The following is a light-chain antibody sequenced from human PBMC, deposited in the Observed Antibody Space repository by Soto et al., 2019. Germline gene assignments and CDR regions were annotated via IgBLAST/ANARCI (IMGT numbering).Light chain of an antibody. CDR2: GTS. CDR3: QQYDDWG. V-gene: IGKV3-15*01. J-gene: IGKJ1*01. Sequence: MVMTQSPATLSVSPGERVTLSCRTSQNVTSNLAWYQLKPGQTPSLLIYGTSTRAPDIPVRFSGSGSGTEFTITISTVQSDDSEIYHCQQYDDWGFGPGTKVEIK. CDR1: QNVTSN.